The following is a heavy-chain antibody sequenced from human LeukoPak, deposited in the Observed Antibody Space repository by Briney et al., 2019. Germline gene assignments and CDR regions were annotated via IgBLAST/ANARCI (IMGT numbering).Heavy chain of an antibody. Sequence: ASVKVSCKASGYTFTGYYMHWVRQAPGQGLEWMGWINPNSGGTNYAQKFQGWVTMTRDTSISTAYMELSRLRSDDTAVYYCARDRAGAAAGTRPEYFQRWGQGTLVTVSS. CDR1: GYTFTGYY. D-gene: IGHD6-13*01. V-gene: IGHV1-2*04. CDR2: INPNSGGT. CDR3: ARDRAGAAAGTRPEYFQR. J-gene: IGHJ1*01.